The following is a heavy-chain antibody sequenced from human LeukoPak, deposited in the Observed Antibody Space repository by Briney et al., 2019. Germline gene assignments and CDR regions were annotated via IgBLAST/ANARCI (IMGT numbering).Heavy chain of an antibody. D-gene: IGHD3-22*01. J-gene: IGHJ4*02. CDR1: GYTFTSYD. V-gene: IGHV1-8*01. Sequence: GASVKVSCKASGYTFTSYDINWVRQATGQGLEWMGWMNPNSGNTGYAQKFQGRVTMTRNTSISTAYMELCSLRSEDTAVYYCASGYYDSSGYYPGDYWGQGTLVTVSS. CDR3: ASGYYDSSGYYPGDY. CDR2: MNPNSGNT.